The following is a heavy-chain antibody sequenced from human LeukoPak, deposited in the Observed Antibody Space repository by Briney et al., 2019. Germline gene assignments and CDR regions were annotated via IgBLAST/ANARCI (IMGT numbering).Heavy chain of an antibody. V-gene: IGHV3-30*01. Sequence: GGSLRLSCAASGFTFSSYAMHWVRQAPGKGLEWVAVISYDGSNKYYADSVKGRFTIPRDNSKNTLYLQMNSLRAEDTAVYYCARVRNSCYFDYWGQGTLVTVSS. D-gene: IGHD1-14*01. CDR2: ISYDGSNK. J-gene: IGHJ4*02. CDR3: ARVRNSCYFDY. CDR1: GFTFSSYA.